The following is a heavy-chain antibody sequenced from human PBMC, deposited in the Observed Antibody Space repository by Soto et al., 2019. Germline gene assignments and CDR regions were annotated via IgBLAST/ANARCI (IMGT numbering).Heavy chain of an antibody. CDR3: TTEAAAPYNWFDP. Sequence: GGSLRLSCAASGFTVNNAWMSWVRQAPGKGLEWVGRIKSKTDGGTTDYAAPVKGRFTISRDDSKNTLYLQMNSLKTEDTAVYYCTTEAAAPYNWFDPWGQGTLVTVSS. CDR2: IKSKTDGGTT. V-gene: IGHV3-15*01. D-gene: IGHD6-13*01. CDR1: GFTVNNAW. J-gene: IGHJ5*02.